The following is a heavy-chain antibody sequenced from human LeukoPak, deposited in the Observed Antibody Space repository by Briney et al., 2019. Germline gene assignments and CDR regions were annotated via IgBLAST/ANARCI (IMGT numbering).Heavy chain of an antibody. D-gene: IGHD2-8*01. CDR2: ISGSGGST. J-gene: IGHJ5*02. CDR1: GFTFSSYA. V-gene: IGHV3-23*01. Sequence: GGSLRLSCAASGFTFSSYAMSWVRQAPGKGLEWVSAISGSGGSTYYADSVKGRFTISRDNAKNSLYLQMNSPRAEDTAMYYCAREEWWFDPWGQGTLVTVSS. CDR3: AREEWWFDP.